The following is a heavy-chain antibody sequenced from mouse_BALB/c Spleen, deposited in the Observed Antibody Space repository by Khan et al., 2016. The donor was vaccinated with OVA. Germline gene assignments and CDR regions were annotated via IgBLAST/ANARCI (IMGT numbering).Heavy chain of an antibody. D-gene: IGHD2-14*01. Sequence: EVQLQESGPSLVKPSQTLSLTCSVTGDSITSGYWSWIRKFPGTKLEYMGYMIYTGYTDYNPSLKSRIAITRHTSKKQYYLQLKSVTAEDTSTYYCARSTYRYSFAYWGQGTLVTVSA. J-gene: IGHJ3*01. CDR1: GDSITSGY. CDR2: MIYTGYT. V-gene: IGHV3-8*02. CDR3: ARSTYRYSFAY.